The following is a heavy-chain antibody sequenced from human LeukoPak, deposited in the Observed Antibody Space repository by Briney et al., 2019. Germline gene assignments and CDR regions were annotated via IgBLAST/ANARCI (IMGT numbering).Heavy chain of an antibody. CDR3: ARGQPWFDP. CDR2: INHSGST. Sequence: SQTLSLTCAVYGGSFSGYYWSWIRQPPGKGLEWIGEINHSGSTNYNPSLKSRVTISVDTSKNQFSLKLSSVTAADTAVYYCARGQPWFDPWGQGTLVTVSS. D-gene: IGHD2-2*01. CDR1: GGSFSGYY. J-gene: IGHJ5*02. V-gene: IGHV4-34*01.